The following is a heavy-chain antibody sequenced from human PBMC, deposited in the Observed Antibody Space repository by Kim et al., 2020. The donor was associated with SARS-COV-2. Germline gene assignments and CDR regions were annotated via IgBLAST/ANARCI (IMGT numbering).Heavy chain of an antibody. CDR1: GGSISNHY. D-gene: IGHD5-12*01. CDR2: SDYSVST. CDR3: ARDPPGPDYSFDL. J-gene: IGHJ3*01. Sequence: SETLSLTCIVSGGSISNHYWSGIRQPPGKGLEWIGYSDYSVSTNSNPSLKSRVTISVDTSKNQFSLKLSSVTAADTAVYYCARDPPGPDYSFDLWGQGTMVTVSS. V-gene: IGHV4-59*11.